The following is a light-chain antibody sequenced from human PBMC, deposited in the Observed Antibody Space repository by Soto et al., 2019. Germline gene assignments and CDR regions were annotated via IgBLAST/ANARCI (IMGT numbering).Light chain of an antibody. CDR1: QSVSNNY. Sequence: EIVLTQSPGTLSLSPGERATLSCRASQSVSNNYLAWYQQKPGQAPRLLIYGASNRATGIPDRFSGRGSGTDFTLTISRLEPEVFAVYYCQQYGSSGTFGQGTKVEIK. J-gene: IGKJ1*01. CDR2: GAS. CDR3: QQYGSSGT. V-gene: IGKV3-20*01.